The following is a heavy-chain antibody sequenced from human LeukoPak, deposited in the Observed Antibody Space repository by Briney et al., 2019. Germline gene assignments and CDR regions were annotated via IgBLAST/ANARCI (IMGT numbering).Heavy chain of an antibody. CDR1: GGTFSSYA. CDR2: IIPIFGTA. Sequence: ASVKVSCKASGGTFSSYAISWVRQAPGQGLEWMGGIIPIFGTANYARKFQGRVTITADESTSTAYMELSSLRSEDTAVYYCALGLRYFDWLFDPYYYYYYGMDVWGQGTTVTVSS. CDR3: ALGLRYFDWLFDPYYYYYYGMDV. V-gene: IGHV1-69*13. J-gene: IGHJ6*02. D-gene: IGHD3-9*01.